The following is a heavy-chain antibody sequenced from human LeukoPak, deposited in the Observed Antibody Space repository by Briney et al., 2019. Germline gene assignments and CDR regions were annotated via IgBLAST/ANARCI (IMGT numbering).Heavy chain of an antibody. D-gene: IGHD5-24*01. V-gene: IGHV4-59*11. CDR2: IYNSATT. Sequence: SETLSLTCTVSGYSIRSHYCAWIRQSPGKGLEWIGHIYNSATTDYNPSFKSRVTISLDTSKKQFSLKMTSVTALDSAVYYCARGGEGYNDDAFEVWGLGTAVTVSS. CDR1: GYSIRSHY. CDR3: ARGGEGYNDDAFEV. J-gene: IGHJ3*01.